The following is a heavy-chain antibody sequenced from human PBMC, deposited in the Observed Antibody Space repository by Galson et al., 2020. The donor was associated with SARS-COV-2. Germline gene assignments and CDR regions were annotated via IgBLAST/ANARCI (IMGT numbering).Heavy chain of an antibody. CDR1: GGSIINYY. CDR3: ARYTESYYSY. CDR2: IHSSGRD. V-gene: IGHV4-59*13. Sequence: SETLSLTCTVSGGSIINYYWSWIRQPPGRGLEWIGYIHSSGRDKSNPSLQSLVTMSVDTSENHFSLNLTSVTATDTSVYYCARYTESYYSYWGHGSRLTVSS. D-gene: IGHD1-26*01. J-gene: IGHJ4*03.